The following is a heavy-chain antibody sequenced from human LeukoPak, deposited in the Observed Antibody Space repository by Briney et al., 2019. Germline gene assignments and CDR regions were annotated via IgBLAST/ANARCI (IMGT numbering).Heavy chain of an antibody. CDR1: GFSFSSYG. Sequence: GGSLRLSCAASGFSFSSYGMHWVRQAPGKGLEWVAIIWYDGSNKYYAESVKGRFTISRDNSKNTLFLEMNSLRAEDTAVYYCARDDDYTPLDYWGQGTLVTVSS. D-gene: IGHD3-3*01. CDR3: ARDDDYTPLDY. J-gene: IGHJ4*02. V-gene: IGHV3-33*01. CDR2: IWYDGSNK.